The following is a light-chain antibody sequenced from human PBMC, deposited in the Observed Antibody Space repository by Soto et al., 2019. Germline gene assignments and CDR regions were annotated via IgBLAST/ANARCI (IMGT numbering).Light chain of an antibody. CDR2: DTS. CDR1: RGIGST. J-gene: IGKJ1*01. V-gene: IGKV3-15*01. Sequence: EVVMTQSPATLSVSPGERATLSCRASRGIGSTLAWYQQKPGQTPRLLIYDTSTRATGIPARFSGSGSGTEFTLTISSLQSEDFAVYYCQQYNNWPWTFGQGTKVDIK. CDR3: QQYNNWPWT.